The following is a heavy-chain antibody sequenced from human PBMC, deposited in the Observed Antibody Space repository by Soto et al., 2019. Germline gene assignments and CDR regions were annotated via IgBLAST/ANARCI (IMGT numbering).Heavy chain of an antibody. CDR2: LYYTGNT. D-gene: IGHD4-17*01. J-gene: IGHJ4*02. CDR1: GGSISSDY. CDR3: ARDTRYGALDY. V-gene: IGHV4-59*01. Sequence: SETLSLTCTVSGGSISSDYWSWVRQPRVNGLEWIGYLYYTGNTNYNPSLKSQVTISVDTSKNQFSLSLSSLTAADTAVYYCARDTRYGALDYWGQGTLVTVSS.